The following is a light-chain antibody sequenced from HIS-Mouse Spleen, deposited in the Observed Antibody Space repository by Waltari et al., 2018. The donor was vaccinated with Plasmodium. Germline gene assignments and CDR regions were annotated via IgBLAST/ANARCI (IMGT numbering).Light chain of an antibody. CDR1: QGVSSY. CDR3: QQRSNWPPLT. V-gene: IGKV3-11*01. Sequence: EIVLTQSPATLSLSPGERTTPLCRASQGVSSYLAWYQQKPGQAPRLLIYDAPNRATGIPARFSGSGSGTDFTLTISSREPEDFAVYYCQQRSNWPPLTFGGGTKVEIK. J-gene: IGKJ4*01. CDR2: DAP.